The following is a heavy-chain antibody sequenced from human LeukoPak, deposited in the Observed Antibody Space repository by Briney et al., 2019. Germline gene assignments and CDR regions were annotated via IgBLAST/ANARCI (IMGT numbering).Heavy chain of an antibody. Sequence: GGSLRLSCAASRFTFSIYGMHWVRQAPGKGLEWVAVISYDGSNKYYADSVKGRFTISRDNSKNTLYLQMNSLRAEDTAVYYCAKDRAFDIWGQGTMVTVSS. CDR3: AKDRAFDI. CDR2: ISYDGSNK. V-gene: IGHV3-30*18. J-gene: IGHJ3*02. CDR1: RFTFSIYG.